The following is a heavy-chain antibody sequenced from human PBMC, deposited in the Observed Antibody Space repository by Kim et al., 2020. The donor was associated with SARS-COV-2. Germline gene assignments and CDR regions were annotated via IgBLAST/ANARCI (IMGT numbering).Heavy chain of an antibody. J-gene: IGHJ3*02. Sequence: GGSLRLSCAASGFTFDNFTFGSFWMSWVRQAPGKGLEWVANIKQDGSQKFYVDSMKGRFTISRDNAQSSLYLHMTSLRAEDTAVYYCARAVAGRIDAFDIWGQGTMVTVSS. CDR1: GFTFDNFTFGSFW. D-gene: IGHD6-19*01. V-gene: IGHV3-7*03. CDR2: IKQDGSQK. CDR3: ARAVAGRIDAFDI.